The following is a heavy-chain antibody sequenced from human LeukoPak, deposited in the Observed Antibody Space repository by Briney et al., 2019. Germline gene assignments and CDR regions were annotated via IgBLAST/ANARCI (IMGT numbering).Heavy chain of an antibody. V-gene: IGHV3-23*01. Sequence: GGSLRLSCAASGFTFSSYAMSWVRQAPGKGLGWVSAISGSGGSTYYADSVKGRFTISRDNAKNSLYLQMNSLRDEDTAVYYCARGQSYGDYRTNYFDYWGQGTLVTVSS. D-gene: IGHD4-17*01. CDR2: ISGSGGST. CDR3: ARGQSYGDYRTNYFDY. CDR1: GFTFSSYA. J-gene: IGHJ4*02.